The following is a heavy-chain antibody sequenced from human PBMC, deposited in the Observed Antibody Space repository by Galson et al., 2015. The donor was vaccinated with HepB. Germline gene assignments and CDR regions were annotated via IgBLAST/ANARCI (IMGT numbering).Heavy chain of an antibody. V-gene: IGHV3-33*01. Sequence: SLRLSCAASGFTFSSYGMHWVRQAPGKGLEWVAVIWYDGSNKYYADSVKGRLTISRDNSKNTLYLQMNSLRAEDTAVYCCARDGIQLQLVTGQYNWFDPWGQGTLVTVSS. D-gene: IGHD6-13*01. CDR2: IWYDGSNK. CDR1: GFTFSSYG. J-gene: IGHJ5*02. CDR3: ARDGIQLQLVTGQYNWFDP.